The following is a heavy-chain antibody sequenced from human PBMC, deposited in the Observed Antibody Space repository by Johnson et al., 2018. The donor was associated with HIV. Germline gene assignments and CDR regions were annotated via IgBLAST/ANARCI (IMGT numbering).Heavy chain of an antibody. J-gene: IGHJ3*02. CDR2: IRYDGSNK. D-gene: IGHD3-16*01. Sequence: QVQLVESGGGVVQPGGSLRLSCAASGFTFSSYGMHWVRQAPGKGLEWVAFIRYDGSNKYYADSVKGRFTISRDNSKNTLYLQMNSLRAEDTAVYYCASSSRASFIMITFGGDAFDIWGQGTMVTVSS. V-gene: IGHV3-30*02. CDR1: GFTFSSYG. CDR3: ASSSRASFIMITFGGDAFDI.